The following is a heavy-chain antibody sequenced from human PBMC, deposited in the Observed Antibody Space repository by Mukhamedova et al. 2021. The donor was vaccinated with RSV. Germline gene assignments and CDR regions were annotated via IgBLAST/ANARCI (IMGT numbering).Heavy chain of an antibody. V-gene: IGHV3-48*04. CDR3: ARGASETNYFDY. CDR2: ITGSSHAI. D-gene: IGHD1-26*01. Sequence: ITGSSHAIYYADSVQGRFTISRDNAKYPLYLQMNSLRAEDTAVYYCARGASETNYFDYWGQGILVTVSS. J-gene: IGHJ4*02.